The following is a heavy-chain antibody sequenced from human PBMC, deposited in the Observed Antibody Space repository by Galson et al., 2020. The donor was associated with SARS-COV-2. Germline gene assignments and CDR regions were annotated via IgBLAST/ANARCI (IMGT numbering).Heavy chain of an antibody. CDR1: GFTFSSSA. V-gene: IGHV3-30*04. D-gene: IGHD6-13*01. CDR2: ISYDGTKR. CDR3: ARETDDYTSSWYDY. J-gene: IGHJ4*02. Sequence: GGSLRLSCRASGFTFSSSAMHWARQAPGKGLEWVAIISYDGTKRYNLDSVKGRFTISRDNSKNTLYLQMDSLTTEDTAVYYCARETDDYTSSWYDYWGQGTLVTVSS.